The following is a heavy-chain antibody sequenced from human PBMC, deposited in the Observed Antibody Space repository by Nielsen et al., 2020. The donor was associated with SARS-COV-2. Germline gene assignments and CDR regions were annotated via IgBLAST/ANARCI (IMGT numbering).Heavy chain of an antibody. Sequence: GGSLRLSCEASGFTFSGHWMHWVRQAPGKGLLWVSRIKSDGSSTNYADSVKGRFTISRDNAKNSLYLQMNSLRAEDTAVYYCARGQGVTIFGPYTHYGMDVWGQGTTVTVSS. D-gene: IGHD3-3*01. V-gene: IGHV3-74*01. CDR3: ARGQGVTIFGPYTHYGMDV. CDR1: GFTFSGHW. J-gene: IGHJ6*02. CDR2: IKSDGSST.